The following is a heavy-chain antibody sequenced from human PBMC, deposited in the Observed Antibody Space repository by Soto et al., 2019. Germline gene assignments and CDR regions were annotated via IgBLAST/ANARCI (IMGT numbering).Heavy chain of an antibody. CDR3: ARHVKYSSRPGVTDYYYMDV. Sequence: PGESLKISCKGSGYSFTSYWIGWVRQMPGKGLEWMGIIYPGDSDTRYSPSFQGQVTISADKSISTAYLQWSSLKASDTAMYYCARHVKYSSRPGVTDYYYMDVWGKGTTVTVSS. J-gene: IGHJ6*03. CDR2: IYPGDSDT. V-gene: IGHV5-51*01. D-gene: IGHD6-13*01. CDR1: GYSFTSYW.